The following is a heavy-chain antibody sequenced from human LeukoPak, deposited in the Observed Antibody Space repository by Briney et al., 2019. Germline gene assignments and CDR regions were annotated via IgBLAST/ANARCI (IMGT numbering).Heavy chain of an antibody. CDR2: ISPDGNNR. Sequence: PGGSLRLSCAASDFTFSSYDIHWVRQAPGKRLEWVAVISPDGNNRYYADSVKGRFTISRDNSKNTLYLQMNRLRVEDTAVYYCACQWIQLWGGIWGQGTMVTVSS. D-gene: IGHD5-18*01. V-gene: IGHV3-30*03. CDR1: DFTFSSYD. CDR3: ACQWIQLWGGI. J-gene: IGHJ3*02.